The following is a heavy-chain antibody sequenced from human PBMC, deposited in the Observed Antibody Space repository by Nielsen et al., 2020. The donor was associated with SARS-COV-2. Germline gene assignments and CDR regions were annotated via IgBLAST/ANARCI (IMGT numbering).Heavy chain of an antibody. V-gene: IGHV1-18*04. J-gene: IGHJ5*02. CDR1: GYTFTTYG. D-gene: IGHD3-16*02. CDR2: ISRNKGKT. Sequence: ASVQVPCKASGYTFTTYGIGRVRQASGQGLEWMGWISRNKGKTQYAQKFQGRVTMTTDTSTTTAYMELRSLRSDDTAVYYCARAVGDDYVWGSYHPPRVDRWGQGTLVTVSS. CDR3: ARAVGDDYVWGSYHPPRVDR.